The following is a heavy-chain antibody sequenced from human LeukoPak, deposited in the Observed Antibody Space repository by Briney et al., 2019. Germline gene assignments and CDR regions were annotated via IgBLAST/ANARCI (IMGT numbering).Heavy chain of an antibody. D-gene: IGHD3-22*01. Sequence: GASVKVSCKASGYTFTGYYMHWVRQAPGQGLEWMGWINPNSGGTNYAQKFQGRVTMTRDTSISTAYMELSRLRSDDTAVYYCASCYYDSSGYYPIDPWGQGTLVTVSS. CDR3: ASCYYDSSGYYPIDP. CDR1: GYTFTGYY. CDR2: INPNSGGT. J-gene: IGHJ5*02. V-gene: IGHV1-2*02.